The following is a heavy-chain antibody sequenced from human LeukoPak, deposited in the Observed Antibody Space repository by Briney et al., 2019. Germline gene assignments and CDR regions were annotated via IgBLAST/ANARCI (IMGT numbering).Heavy chain of an antibody. Sequence: SETLSLTCSVSGGSISGYYWSWIRQPPGKGLEWIGYIYYSGSTNYNPSLESRVTISVDTSKNQFSLKLTSVTAADTALYYCARYSDSSGYYDYWGQGTLVTVSS. CDR1: GGSISGYY. V-gene: IGHV4-59*12. CDR2: IYYSGST. CDR3: ARYSDSSGYYDY. D-gene: IGHD3-22*01. J-gene: IGHJ4*02.